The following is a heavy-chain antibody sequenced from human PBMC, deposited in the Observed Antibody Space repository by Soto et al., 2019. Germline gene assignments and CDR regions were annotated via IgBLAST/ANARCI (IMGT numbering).Heavy chain of an antibody. Sequence: GGSLRLSCVASGLTVSHNYMAWVRQAPEMGLEWVSILYTEGTTYYADSVKGRFTISRDSSKSTRFLQLDSLRAEDTAVYYCAREYCSSTSCSIHYCMDGWGQGTTVAVSS. CDR3: AREYCSSTSCSIHYCMDG. D-gene: IGHD2-2*01. CDR2: LYTEGTT. V-gene: IGHV3-53*01. CDR1: GLTVSHNY. J-gene: IGHJ6*01.